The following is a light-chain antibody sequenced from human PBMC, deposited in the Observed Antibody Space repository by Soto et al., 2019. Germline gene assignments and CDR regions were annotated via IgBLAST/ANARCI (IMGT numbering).Light chain of an antibody. V-gene: IGKV1-27*01. Sequence: DIQMTQSPSSLSASFGDRVTITCRASQGIGVYLAWFQQKPGNAPKLLIYAASTLQSGVPSRFSGSGSGTDFTLTISSLQPEDGATYYCQKYNSAPLTFGGGTKVESK. CDR2: AAS. CDR1: QGIGVY. J-gene: IGKJ4*01. CDR3: QKYNSAPLT.